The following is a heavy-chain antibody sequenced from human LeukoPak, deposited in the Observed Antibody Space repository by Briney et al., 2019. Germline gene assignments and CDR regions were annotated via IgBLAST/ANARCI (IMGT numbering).Heavy chain of an antibody. CDR1: GYTFTSYG. V-gene: IGHV1-18*01. D-gene: IGHD6-19*01. Sequence: ASVKVSCKASGYTFTSYGISWVRQAPGQGLEWMGWISAYNVNTNYAQKLQGTVTMTTDTSTSTAYMELRSLRSDGTAVYSCARDKSSYRAVAGNPSAYWGQGTLVTVSS. J-gene: IGHJ4*02. CDR3: ARDKSSYRAVAGNPSAY. CDR2: ISAYNVNT.